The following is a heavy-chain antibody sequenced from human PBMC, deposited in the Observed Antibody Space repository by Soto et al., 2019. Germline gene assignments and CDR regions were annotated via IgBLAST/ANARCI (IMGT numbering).Heavy chain of an antibody. Sequence: QVQVVQSGDEVKKPGASVKVSCKASGYTFTNYGFSWVRQAPGQGLEWMGWISGYNGNTKYAEKFQGRGTMTTDTTTSTDNMELRSLRSDDTAVYYCAREGQAPYYYYGMDVWGQGTAVTVSS. J-gene: IGHJ6*02. CDR1: GYTFTNYG. V-gene: IGHV1-18*01. CDR3: AREGQAPYYYYGMDV. CDR2: ISGYNGNT.